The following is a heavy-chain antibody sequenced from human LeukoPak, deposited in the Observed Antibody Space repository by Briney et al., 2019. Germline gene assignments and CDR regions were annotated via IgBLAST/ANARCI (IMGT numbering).Heavy chain of an antibody. CDR2: IWYDGSNK. D-gene: IGHD2-2*01. Sequence: QPGGSLRLSCAASGFTFSSYGMHWVRQAPGKGLEWVAVIWYDGSNKYYADSVKGRFTISRDNSKNTLYLQMNSLRAEDTAVYYCARDRAPYCSSTSCYPLQHWGQGTLVTVSS. CDR1: GFTFSSYG. J-gene: IGHJ1*01. V-gene: IGHV3-33*01. CDR3: ARDRAPYCSSTSCYPLQH.